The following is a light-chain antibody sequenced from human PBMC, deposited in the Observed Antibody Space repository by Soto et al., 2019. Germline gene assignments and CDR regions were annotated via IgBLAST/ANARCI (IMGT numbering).Light chain of an antibody. V-gene: IGKV3-15*01. CDR1: QSISSN. CDR3: QQRSNWPRT. Sequence: EIVMTPSPATLSVSPVERASLSCRASQSISSNLAWYQQKPGQAPRLLMFRTSSRATGFPARFSGSGSGTEFNLTISSLEPEDFAVYYCQQRSNWPRTLGQATKV. CDR2: RTS. J-gene: IGKJ1*01.